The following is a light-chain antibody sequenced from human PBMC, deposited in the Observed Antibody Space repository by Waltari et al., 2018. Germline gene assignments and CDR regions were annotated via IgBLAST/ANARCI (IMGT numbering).Light chain of an antibody. CDR3: QTGGHGTWV. V-gene: IGLV4-69*01. CDR2: VNSDGSH. Sequence: QLVLTQSPSASASLGASVKLTCTLSSGHSSNIVAWLQQQPEKGPRYLMKVNSDGSHTKGDEFPDRFSGSSSGAGRYLTISSLQSEDEADYYCQTGGHGTWVFGGGTKLTVL. CDR1: SGHSSNI. J-gene: IGLJ3*02.